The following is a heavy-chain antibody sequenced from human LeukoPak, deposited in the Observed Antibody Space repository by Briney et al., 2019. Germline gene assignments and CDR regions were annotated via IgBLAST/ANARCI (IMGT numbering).Heavy chain of an antibody. J-gene: IGHJ6*03. CDR2: MNPNSGNI. D-gene: IGHD3/OR15-3a*01. Sequence: ASVKVSCKASGYTFTRYDINWVRQATGQGLEWMGWMNPNSGNIGYAQKFQGRVTMTKNTSITTAYMELSSLRSEDTAVYYCARALSWTTESYYYMDVWGKGTTVTVSS. CDR1: GYTFTRYD. V-gene: IGHV1-8*01. CDR3: ARALSWTTESYYYMDV.